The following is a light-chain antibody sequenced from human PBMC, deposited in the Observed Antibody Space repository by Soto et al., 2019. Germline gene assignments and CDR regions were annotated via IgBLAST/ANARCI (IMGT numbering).Light chain of an antibody. CDR3: QQHDSTPLP. Sequence: MVVTKSPDSLAVSIKKRATVNCKSIHSVLYSSTNKNYLAWYQQKAGQPPKLLIYWASTRESGVPDRFSGSGSGTDFTLTISSLQAEDVAVYYCQQHDSTPLPFGQGRRLEI. CDR1: HSVLYSSTNKNY. CDR2: WAS. V-gene: IGKV4-1*01. J-gene: IGKJ5*01.